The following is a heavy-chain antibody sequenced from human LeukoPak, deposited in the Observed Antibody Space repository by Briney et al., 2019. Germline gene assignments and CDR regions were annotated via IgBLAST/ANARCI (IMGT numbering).Heavy chain of an antibody. CDR2: ISSSRSYI. CDR1: GFTSSSYS. V-gene: IGHV3-21*01. CDR3: ARSSPYEYYFDD. D-gene: IGHD3-3*01. Sequence: SGGSLRLSCAASGFTSSSYSMSWVRQAPGKGLEWVSFISSSRSYIYYANSVKGRFTISRDDADNSLYLQMNSLRAEDTAVYYCARSSPYEYYFDDWGLGTLVTVSS. J-gene: IGHJ4*02.